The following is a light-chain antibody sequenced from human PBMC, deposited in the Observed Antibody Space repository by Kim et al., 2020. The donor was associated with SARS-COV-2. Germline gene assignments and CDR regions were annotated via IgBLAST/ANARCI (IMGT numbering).Light chain of an antibody. J-gene: IGKJ2*01. CDR1: QVIRND. CDR2: AAS. CDR3: LQYNSYPLT. V-gene: IGKV1-17*01. Sequence: DIQMTQSPSSLSASVGDRVTITCRASQVIRNDLGWYQQKLGTAPKRLIYAASSLQSGVPSRFSGSGSGTEFTLTISSLQPEDCAPYYCLQYNSYPLTFGQGTKLEI.